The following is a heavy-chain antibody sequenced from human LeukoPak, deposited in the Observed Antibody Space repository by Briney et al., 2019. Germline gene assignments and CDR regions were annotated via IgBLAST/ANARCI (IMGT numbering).Heavy chain of an antibody. J-gene: IGHJ4*02. D-gene: IGHD6-13*01. CDR1: GFTFSNYW. CDR2: IYTDGRT. Sequence: GGSLRLSCAASGFTFSNYWMSWVRQAPGKGLEWVSVIYTDGRTYSADSMKGRFTLSRDNSKNTLYLQMSSLRAEDTAVYYCARRRAASWSFDSWGQGTLVTVSS. V-gene: IGHV3-66*04. CDR3: ARRRAASWSFDS.